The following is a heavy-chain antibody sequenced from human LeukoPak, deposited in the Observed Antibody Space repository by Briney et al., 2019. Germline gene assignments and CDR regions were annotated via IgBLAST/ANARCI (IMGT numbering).Heavy chain of an antibody. Sequence: SVKVSCKASGYTFTSYAISWVRQAPGQGLEWMGGIILIFGTANYAQKFQGRVTITADESTSTAYMELSSLRSEDTAVYYCARDREYYDSSGSFDYWGQGTLVTVSS. CDR1: GYTFTSYA. V-gene: IGHV1-69*13. CDR3: ARDREYYDSSGSFDY. CDR2: IILIFGTA. J-gene: IGHJ4*02. D-gene: IGHD3-22*01.